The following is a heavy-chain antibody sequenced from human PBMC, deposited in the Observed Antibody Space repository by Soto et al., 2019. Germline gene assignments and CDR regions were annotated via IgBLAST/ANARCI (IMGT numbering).Heavy chain of an antibody. V-gene: IGHV3-33*01. CDR3: ARDDDYTDNAFDY. CDR1: GFTFSNYG. D-gene: IGHD4-4*01. Sequence: QVQLVESGGGVVQPGRSLRLSCAATGFTFSNYGMHWVRQAPGKGLEWVAVILKDGSDQKYADSMKGRFTISRDNSENTLYLHMNSLRAEDTAGYYCARDDDYTDNAFDYWGQGTLVTVSS. J-gene: IGHJ4*02. CDR2: ILKDGSDQ.